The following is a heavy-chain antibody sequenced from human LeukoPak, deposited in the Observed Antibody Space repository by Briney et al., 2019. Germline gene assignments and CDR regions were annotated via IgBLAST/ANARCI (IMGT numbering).Heavy chain of an antibody. J-gene: IGHJ4*02. D-gene: IGHD6-13*01. V-gene: IGHV4-31*03. CDR1: GGSISSGVYY. Sequence: PSQTLSLTCTVSGGSISSGVYYWSWIRQHPGKGLEWSGYIYYSGSTYYNPSLKSRVTISVDTSKNQFSLKLSSVTAADTAVYYCARGIAAAGKVVDYWGQGTLVTVSS. CDR2: IYYSGST. CDR3: ARGIAAAGKVVDY.